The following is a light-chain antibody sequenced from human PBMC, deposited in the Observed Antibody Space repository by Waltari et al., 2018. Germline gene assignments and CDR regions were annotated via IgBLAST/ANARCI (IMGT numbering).Light chain of an antibody. J-gene: IGLJ2*01. Sequence: YELTQPPSVSVSPGQTARITCSGVTLPNQYAYWYQQNPGQAPVLVIFKDTERPSGIPERFSGSSSGTIVTLTIRGVQAEDEADYYCQSPDNSGSYTKFGGGTKLTVL. CDR2: KDT. CDR1: TLPNQY. CDR3: QSPDNSGSYTK. V-gene: IGLV3-25*03.